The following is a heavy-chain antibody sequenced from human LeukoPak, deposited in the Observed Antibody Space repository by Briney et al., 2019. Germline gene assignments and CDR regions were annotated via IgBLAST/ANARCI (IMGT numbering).Heavy chain of an antibody. Sequence: HPGGSLRLSCAASGFTFSSYAMSWVRQAPGKGLEWVSAISGSGGSTYYADSVKGRFTISRDNSKNTLYLQMNSLRAEDTAVYYCAKVTTPMTYSSGWSFDYWGQGTLVTVSS. CDR1: GFTFSSYA. D-gene: IGHD6-19*01. CDR2: ISGSGGST. J-gene: IGHJ4*02. V-gene: IGHV3-23*01. CDR3: AKVTTPMTYSSGWSFDY.